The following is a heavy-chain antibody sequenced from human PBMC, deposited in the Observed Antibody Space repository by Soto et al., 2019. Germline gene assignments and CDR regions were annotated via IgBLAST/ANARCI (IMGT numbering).Heavy chain of an antibody. CDR1: GFTFSSYA. CDR3: AKGGEGYCSGTSCLYHMDA. J-gene: IGHJ6*03. V-gene: IGHV3-23*01. Sequence: EVQLLESGGGLVQPGGSRRLSCAASGFTFSSYAMSWVRQAPGKGLEWVSTISDSGSTYYADSVKGRFTISRDISKIPLYVQMGSLRAEDTAVYYCAKGGEGYCSGTSCLYHMDAWGKGTTVTVSS. CDR2: ISDSGST. D-gene: IGHD2-15*01.